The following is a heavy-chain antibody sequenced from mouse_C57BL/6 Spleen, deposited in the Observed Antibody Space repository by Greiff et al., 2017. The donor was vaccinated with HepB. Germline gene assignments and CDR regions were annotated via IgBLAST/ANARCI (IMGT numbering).Heavy chain of an antibody. CDR3: TRERSGYHAMDY. CDR1: GFTFSSYA. V-gene: IGHV5-9-1*02. Sequence: EVNLVESGEGLVKPGGSLKLSCAASGFTFSSYAMSWVRQTPEKRLEWVAYISSGGDYIYYADTVKGRFTISRDNARNTLYLQMSSLKSEDTAMYYCTRERSGYHAMDYWGQGTSVTVSS. CDR2: ISSGGDYI. J-gene: IGHJ4*01. D-gene: IGHD3-2*02.